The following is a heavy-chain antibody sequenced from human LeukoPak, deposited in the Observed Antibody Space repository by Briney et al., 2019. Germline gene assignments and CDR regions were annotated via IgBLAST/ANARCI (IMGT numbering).Heavy chain of an antibody. CDR2: ISAYNGNT. CDR1: GYTFTSYG. Sequence: GASVKVSCKASGYTFTSYGISWVRQAPGQGLEWMGWISAYNGNTNYAQKLQGRVTMTTDTSTSTAYMELRSLRSDDTAVYYCASDGGCSSTSCPFDYWGQGTLVTVSS. V-gene: IGHV1-18*01. D-gene: IGHD2-2*01. CDR3: ASDGGCSSTSCPFDY. J-gene: IGHJ4*02.